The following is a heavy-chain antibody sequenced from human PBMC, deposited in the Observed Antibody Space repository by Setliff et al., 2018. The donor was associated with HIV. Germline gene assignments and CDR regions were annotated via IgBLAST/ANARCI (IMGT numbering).Heavy chain of an antibody. CDR2: IRSRGYT. CDR1: GASISSHNYY. J-gene: IGHJ4*02. Sequence: SETLSLTCTVSGASISSHNYYWGWIRQSPGKGLEWIASIRSRGYTYYNPSLQSRVIISVDTSNNQISLKLTSVTAADTAVYYCTIPATSLAPNWGRGTQVTVSS. V-gene: IGHV4-39*01. CDR3: TIPATSLAPN.